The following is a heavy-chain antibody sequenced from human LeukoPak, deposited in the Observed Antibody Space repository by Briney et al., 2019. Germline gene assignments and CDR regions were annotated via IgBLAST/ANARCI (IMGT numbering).Heavy chain of an antibody. Sequence: GGSLRLSCAASGFTFSSYWMSWVRQAPGKGLEWVANIKQDGSEKCYVDSVKGRFTISRDNAKNSLYLQMNSLRAEDTAVYYCARDRHSLEQWLVGSYYFDYWGQGTLVTVSS. J-gene: IGHJ4*02. D-gene: IGHD6-19*01. CDR1: GFTFSSYW. CDR3: ARDRHSLEQWLVGSYYFDY. CDR2: IKQDGSEK. V-gene: IGHV3-7*01.